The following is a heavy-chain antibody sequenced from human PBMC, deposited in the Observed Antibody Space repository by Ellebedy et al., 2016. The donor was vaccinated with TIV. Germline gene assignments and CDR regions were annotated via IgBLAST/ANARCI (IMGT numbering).Heavy chain of an antibody. J-gene: IGHJ3*02. CDR3: ARNPYCGGDGDAFDI. V-gene: IGHV2-70*01. Sequence: WIRQAPGKALEWLALIDWDDDKYYSTSLKTRLTISKDTSKNQVVLTMTNMDPVDTATYFCARNPYCGGDGDAFDIWGQGTMVTVSS. CDR2: IDWDDDK. D-gene: IGHD2-21*02.